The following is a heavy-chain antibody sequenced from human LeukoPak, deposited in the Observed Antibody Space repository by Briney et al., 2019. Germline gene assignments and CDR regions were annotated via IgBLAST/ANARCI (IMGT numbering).Heavy chain of an antibody. Sequence: WGSLKISCKASGYSFTTYCIGWVRQMPGKGLEGMGIIYPRDSDTRYSTSFQGQVSISSDKSISTAYLQWITMKASDTAIYCCARGQYNWNNIGAFDIWGQGTMVTVSS. V-gene: IGHV5-51*01. CDR2: IYPRDSDT. CDR1: GYSFTTYC. J-gene: IGHJ3*02. D-gene: IGHD1/OR15-1a*01. CDR3: ARGQYNWNNIGAFDI.